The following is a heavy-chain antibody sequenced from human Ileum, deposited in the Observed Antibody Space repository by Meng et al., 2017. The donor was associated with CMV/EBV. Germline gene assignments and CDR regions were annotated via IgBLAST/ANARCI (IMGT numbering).Heavy chain of an antibody. V-gene: IGHV3-21*04. J-gene: IGHJ4*02. Sequence: EVQLVESGGGLVKPGGSLTLSCAASGFTFSSYTMNWVRQAPGKGLEWVSFIGSTTGNIFYADSVKGRFTISRDNAKNTLYLHLNSLRVEDTAIYYCVKGAWLDYWGQGTLVTVSS. CDR3: VKGAWLDY. CDR2: IGSTTGNI. CDR1: GFTFSSYT.